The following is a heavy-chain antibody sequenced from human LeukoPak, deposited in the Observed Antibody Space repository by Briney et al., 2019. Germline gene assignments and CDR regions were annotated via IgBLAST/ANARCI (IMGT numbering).Heavy chain of an antibody. D-gene: IGHD1-26*01. CDR1: GYSFTSYW. V-gene: IGHV5-51*01. CDR3: ARGSGSYHTAYMN. J-gene: IGHJ4*02. CDR2: IYPGDSDT. Sequence: GESLKISCMGSGYSFTSYWIGWVRQMPGKGLEWMGIIYPGDSDTRYSPSFQGQVTISADKSISTAYLQWSSLEASDTAMYYCARGSGSYHTAYMNWGQGTLVTVSS.